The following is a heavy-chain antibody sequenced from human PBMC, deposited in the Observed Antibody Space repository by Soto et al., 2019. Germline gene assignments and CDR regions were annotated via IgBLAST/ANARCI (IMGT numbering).Heavy chain of an antibody. CDR2: TYYRSKWFN. D-gene: IGHD1-26*01. J-gene: IGHJ4*02. CDR3: ARCFSGNYPSRPEEQYYFDS. Sequence: SQTLSLTCAISGDSVSSNSAAWNWIRQSPSRGLEWLGRTYYRSKWFNNYALSVKSRITINPDTSKNQFSLKLNSVTAADTAVYYCARCFSGNYPSRPEEQYYFDSWGQGTLVTVSS. V-gene: IGHV6-1*01. CDR1: GDSVSSNSAA.